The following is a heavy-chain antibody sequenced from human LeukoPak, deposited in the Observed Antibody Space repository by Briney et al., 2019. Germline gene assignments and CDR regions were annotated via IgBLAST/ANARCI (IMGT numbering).Heavy chain of an antibody. CDR2: ISGSGGST. V-gene: IGHV3-23*01. J-gene: IGHJ6*03. Sequence: GGTLRLSCAASGFTFSSNGMSWVRQAPGRGLEWVSAISGSGGSTYYADSVKGRFTISRDNSKNTLYLQMNSLRVEDTAVYYCARTTEAHSWRTRYYDYYMDVWGKGTTVTVSS. CDR3: ARTTEAHSWRTRYYDYYMDV. D-gene: IGHD1-1*01. CDR1: GFTFSSNG.